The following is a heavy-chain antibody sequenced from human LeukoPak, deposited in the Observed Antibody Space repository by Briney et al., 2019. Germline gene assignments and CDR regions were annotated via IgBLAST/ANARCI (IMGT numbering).Heavy chain of an antibody. V-gene: IGHV1-3*03. CDR2: INAGNGNT. D-gene: IGHD2-8*02. CDR3: ARGRWTSHTVGYYFDH. CDR1: GYTFSNYA. J-gene: IGHJ4*02. Sequence: ASVKVSCKAPGYTFSNYAVLWVRQAPGQRLEWMGWINAGNGNTKYSQDFQGRVSITRDTSASTAYMELGSLRSEDMAVYYCARGRWTSHTVGYYFDHWGQGTLVTVSS.